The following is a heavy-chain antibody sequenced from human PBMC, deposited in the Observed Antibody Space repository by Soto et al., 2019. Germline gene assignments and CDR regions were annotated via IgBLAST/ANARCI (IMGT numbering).Heavy chain of an antibody. CDR3: ARHRYYYDSSGYYQDYYYYGMDV. CDR2: IYPGDSDT. Sequence: GESLKISCKGSGYSFTSYWIGWVRQMPGKGLEWMGIIYPGDSDTRYSPSFQGQVTISADKSISTAYLQWSSLKASDTAMYYCARHRYYYDSSGYYQDYYYYGMDVWGQGTTVTVSS. D-gene: IGHD3-22*01. J-gene: IGHJ6*02. CDR1: GYSFTSYW. V-gene: IGHV5-51*01.